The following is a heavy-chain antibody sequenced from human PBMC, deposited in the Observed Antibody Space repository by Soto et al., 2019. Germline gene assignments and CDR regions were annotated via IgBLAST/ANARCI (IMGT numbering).Heavy chain of an antibody. CDR2: IVVGSGNT. D-gene: IGHD1-1*01. J-gene: IGHJ6*02. CDR3: AVQTGTPYYSYGMDV. V-gene: IGHV1-58*01. CDR1: GFTFTSSA. Sequence: QMQLVQSGPEVKKPGTSVKVSCKASGFTFTSSAVQWVRQARGQRLEWIGWIVVGSGNTNYAQKFQARVIHTRVMSTSTAYMELSSLKCEVTAVYYCAVQTGTPYYSYGMDVWGQETTVTVSS.